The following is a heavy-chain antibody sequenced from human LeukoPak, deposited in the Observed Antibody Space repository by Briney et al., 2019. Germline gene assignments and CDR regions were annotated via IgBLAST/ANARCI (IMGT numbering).Heavy chain of an antibody. V-gene: IGHV3-30*02. CDR3: SRGGQQLVRALGY. Sequence: GGSLRLSCAASGFTFSSYGMHWVRQAPGKGLEWVAFIRYDGSNKYYADSAKGRFTISRDNSKNTLYLQMNSLRAEDTAVYYCSRGGQQLVRALGYWGQGTLVTVSS. CDR2: IRYDGSNK. D-gene: IGHD6-13*01. CDR1: GFTFSSYG. J-gene: IGHJ4*02.